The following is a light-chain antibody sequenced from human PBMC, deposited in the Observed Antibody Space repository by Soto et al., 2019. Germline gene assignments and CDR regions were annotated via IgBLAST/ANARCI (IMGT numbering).Light chain of an antibody. Sequence: EIVLTQSPGTLSLSPGERATLSCRASQSVSSYLAWYQQKPGQAPRLLIYDASNRATGIPARFSGSGSGTEFTLPRSHQAHEHFEVYYCQKHSNWPTFGGGTQVAMK. CDR2: DAS. CDR3: QKHSNWPT. CDR1: QSVSSY. J-gene: IGKJ4*01. V-gene: IGKV3-11*01.